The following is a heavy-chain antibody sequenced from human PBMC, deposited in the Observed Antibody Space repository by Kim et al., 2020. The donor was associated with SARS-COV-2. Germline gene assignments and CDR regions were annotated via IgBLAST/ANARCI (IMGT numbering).Heavy chain of an antibody. Sequence: SVKVSCKASGGTFSSYAISWVRQAPGQGLEWMGGIIPIFGTANYAQKFQGRVTITADESTSTAYMELSSLRSEDTAVYYCAREPFYGDSLTLGMDVWGQGTTVTVSS. V-gene: IGHV1-69*13. CDR1: GGTFSSYA. D-gene: IGHD4-17*01. CDR2: IIPIFGTA. J-gene: IGHJ6*02. CDR3: AREPFYGDSLTLGMDV.